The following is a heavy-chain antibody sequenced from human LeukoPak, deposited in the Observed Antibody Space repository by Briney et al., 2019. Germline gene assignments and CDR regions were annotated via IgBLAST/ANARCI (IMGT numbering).Heavy chain of an antibody. Sequence: GGSLRLSCAASGFTVSSNYMSWVRQAPGKGLEWVSGIHDSGGITYYADSVKGRFTISRDNSKNTLYLQMNSLRAEDTAIYYCAKDRGSVGADFDYWGQGTLITVSS. J-gene: IGHJ4*02. CDR3: AKDRGSVGADFDY. CDR2: IHDSGGIT. V-gene: IGHV3-23*01. CDR1: GFTVSSNY. D-gene: IGHD1-26*01.